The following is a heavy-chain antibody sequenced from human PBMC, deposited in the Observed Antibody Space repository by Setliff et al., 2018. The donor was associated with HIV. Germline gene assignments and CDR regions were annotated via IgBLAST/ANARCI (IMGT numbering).Heavy chain of an antibody. V-gene: IGHV4-39*07. CDR3: ARGPPFAY. CDR2: IAYSGTTMYT. Sequence: SETLSLTCTVSGGSFIGSSFQSTWIRQTPGKGLEWIADIAYSGTTMYTNYNPSLESRVIISEDTSRDQLFLKLTSVTADDTGIYYCARGPPFAYWGQGLLVTVSS. CDR1: GGSFIGSSFQ. J-gene: IGHJ4*02.